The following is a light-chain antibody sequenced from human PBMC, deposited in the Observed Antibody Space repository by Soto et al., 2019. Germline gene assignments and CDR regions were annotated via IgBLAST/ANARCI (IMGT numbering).Light chain of an antibody. CDR1: SSDVGGYNY. J-gene: IGLJ1*01. V-gene: IGLV2-14*03. CDR3: SSYTSSSTYV. CDR2: DVS. Sequence: QSVLTQPAPLSGSPGQSITISCTGTSSDVGGYNYVSWYQHHPGKAPKLLIYDVSNRPSGVSNRFSGSKSGNTASLTISGLQAEDEADYYCSSYTSSSTYVFGTGTKVT.